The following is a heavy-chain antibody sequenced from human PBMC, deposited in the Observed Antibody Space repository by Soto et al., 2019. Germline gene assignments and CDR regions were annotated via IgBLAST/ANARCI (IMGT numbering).Heavy chain of an antibody. D-gene: IGHD2-15*01. J-gene: IGHJ4*02. V-gene: IGHV3-23*01. CDR3: ASLGCSGGSCYFKRGPYFDY. CDR1: GFTFSSYA. Sequence: EVQLLESGGGLVQPGGSLRLSCAASGFTFSSYAMSWVRQAPGKGLEWVSAISGSGGSTYYADSVKGRFTISRDNSKNTLYLLMNSVRGEYTALYYCASLGCSGGSCYFKRGPYFDYWGQGTLVTVSS. CDR2: ISGSGGST.